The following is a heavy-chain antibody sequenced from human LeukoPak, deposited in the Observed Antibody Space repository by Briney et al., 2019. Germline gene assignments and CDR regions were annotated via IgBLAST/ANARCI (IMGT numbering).Heavy chain of an antibody. D-gene: IGHD4-17*01. J-gene: IGHJ4*02. CDR2: ISSSSSYT. V-gene: IGHV3-11*06. Sequence: GGSLRLSCAASGFTFSDYYMSWIRQAPGKGLEWVSYISSSSSYTNYADSVKGRFTISRDNAKNSLYLQMNSPRAEDTAVYHCARARYGDYAVDYWGQGTLVTVSS. CDR1: GFTFSDYY. CDR3: ARARYGDYAVDY.